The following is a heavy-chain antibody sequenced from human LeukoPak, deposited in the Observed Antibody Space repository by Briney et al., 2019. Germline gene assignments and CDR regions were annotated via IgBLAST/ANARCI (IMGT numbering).Heavy chain of an antibody. J-gene: IGHJ4*02. CDR3: ATFYYDSSGWIDY. D-gene: IGHD3-22*01. Sequence: PGGSLRLSCAASGFTFSDYYMSWIRQAPGKGLEWVSYISSSGSTIYYADSVKGRFTISRDSAKNSLYLQMNSLRAEDTAVYYCATFYYDSSGWIDYWGQGTLVTVSS. V-gene: IGHV3-11*01. CDR2: ISSSGSTI. CDR1: GFTFSDYY.